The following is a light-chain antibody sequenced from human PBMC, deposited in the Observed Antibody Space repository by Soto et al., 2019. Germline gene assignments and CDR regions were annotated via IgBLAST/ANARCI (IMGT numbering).Light chain of an antibody. CDR1: QGISSW. J-gene: IGKJ1*01. CDR3: QQTNSFPGT. V-gene: IGKV1-12*01. CDR2: AAS. Sequence: DIQMTQSPSSVSASVGDRVTITCRASQGISSWLAWYQQKPGKAPKLLIYAASSLQSGVPSRFRGSGYGTHSILTISSLQPDDFATYYCQQTNSFPGTFGQGTKVEIK.